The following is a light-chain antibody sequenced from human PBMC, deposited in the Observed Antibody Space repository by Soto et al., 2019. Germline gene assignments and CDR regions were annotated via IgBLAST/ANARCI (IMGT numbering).Light chain of an antibody. J-gene: IGKJ2*01. V-gene: IGKV1-9*01. CDR1: QAISSS. CDR2: AAS. CDR3: QHLNDYRYT. Sequence: DIQLTQSPSFLSASVGDRVTITCRASQAISSSLAWYQHNPWKAPKLLIYAASTLQNGVPSSFSGSGSGTEFTLTISSLQPEDFATSYCQHLNDYRYTFGQGTKVEIK.